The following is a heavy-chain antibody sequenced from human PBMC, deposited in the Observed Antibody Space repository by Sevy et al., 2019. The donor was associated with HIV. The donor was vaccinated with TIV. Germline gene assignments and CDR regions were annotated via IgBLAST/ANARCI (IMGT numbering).Heavy chain of an antibody. Sequence: GGSLRLSCAASGFTFSNYGMHWVRRAPGKGLEWVAVVSNDGSNKHYADSVKGRFTISRDNSKNTLYLQMNSLRVEDKAVYFCARGADVNDRSAKRDFDYWGQGTLVTVSS. J-gene: IGHJ4*02. CDR2: VSNDGSNK. CDR1: GFTFSNYG. CDR3: ARGADVNDRSAKRDFDY. D-gene: IGHD3-22*01. V-gene: IGHV3-33*01.